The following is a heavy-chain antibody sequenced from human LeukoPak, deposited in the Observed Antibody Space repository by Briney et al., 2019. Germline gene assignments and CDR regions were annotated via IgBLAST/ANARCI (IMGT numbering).Heavy chain of an antibody. CDR2: INHSGST. Sequence: PSETLSLTCAVYGGSFSGYYWSWIRQPPGKGLEWIGEINHSGSTIYNPSLKSRVTISVDTSKNQFSLKLSSVTAADTAVYYCARGDGYGSGSYPLFDYWGQGTLVTVSS. CDR1: GGSFSGYY. CDR3: ARGDGYGSGSYPLFDY. V-gene: IGHV4-34*01. D-gene: IGHD3-10*01. J-gene: IGHJ4*02.